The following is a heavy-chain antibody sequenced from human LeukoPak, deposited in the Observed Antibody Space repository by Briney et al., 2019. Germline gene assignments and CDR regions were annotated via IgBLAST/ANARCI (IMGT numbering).Heavy chain of an antibody. V-gene: IGHV3-21*01. CDR1: GFTFSSYW. D-gene: IGHD3-10*01. Sequence: GGSLRLSCAASGFTFSSYWMSWVRQAPGKGLEWVSSISPSSTYIYYADSWKGRFTISRDNAKSSLYLQMNSLRAEDTAVYYCVRGRIPMVVMGEFDYWGQGTLVTVSS. CDR2: ISPSSTYI. J-gene: IGHJ4*02. CDR3: VRGRIPMVVMGEFDY.